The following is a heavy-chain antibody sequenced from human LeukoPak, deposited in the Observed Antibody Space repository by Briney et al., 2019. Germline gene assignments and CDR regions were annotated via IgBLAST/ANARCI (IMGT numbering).Heavy chain of an antibody. V-gene: IGHV1-69*05. J-gene: IGHJ4*02. CDR3: ARDVSSSSWYEHYYFDY. Sequence: SVKVSCKASGGTFSSYAISWVRQAPGQGLEWMGRFIPIFGTANYAQKFQGRVTITTDESTSTAYMELSSLRSEDTAVYYCARDVSSSSWYEHYYFDYWGQGTLVTVSS. CDR1: GGTFSSYA. CDR2: FIPIFGTA. D-gene: IGHD6-13*01.